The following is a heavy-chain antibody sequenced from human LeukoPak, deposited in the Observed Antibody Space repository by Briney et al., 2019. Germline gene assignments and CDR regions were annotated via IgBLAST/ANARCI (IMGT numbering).Heavy chain of an antibody. CDR3: ARDRYSSASSEVFDP. CDR1: GYTFTSYG. Sequence: GASVKVSCKASGYTFTSYGISWVRQAPGQGLEWMGWISAYNGNTNYAQKLQGRVTMTTDTSTSTAYMELRSLRSDDTAVYYCARDRYSSASSEVFDPRGQGTLVTVSS. V-gene: IGHV1-18*01. D-gene: IGHD6-19*01. J-gene: IGHJ5*02. CDR2: ISAYNGNT.